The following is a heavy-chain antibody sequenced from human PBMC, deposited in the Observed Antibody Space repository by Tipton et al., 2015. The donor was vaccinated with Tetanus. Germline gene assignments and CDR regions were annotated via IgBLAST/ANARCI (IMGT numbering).Heavy chain of an antibody. V-gene: IGHV4-59*08. CDR3: ARQITAADAFDT. CDR2: IYYSGGT. D-gene: IGHD3-16*01. J-gene: IGHJ3*02. CDR1: GGSFSGYY. Sequence: GLVKPSETLSLICGVYGGSFSGYYWSWIRQPAGKGLEWIGYIYYSGGTNYNPSLKSRVTILVDTSKNQFSLKLSSVTAADTAVYYCARQITAADAFDTWGQGTMVTVSS.